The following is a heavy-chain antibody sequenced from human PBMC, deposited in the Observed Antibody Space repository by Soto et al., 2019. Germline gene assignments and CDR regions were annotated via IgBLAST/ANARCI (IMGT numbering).Heavy chain of an antibody. CDR1: GASVSISSYL. CDR3: ATTRTMITP. J-gene: IGHJ5*02. CDR2: IYYSGNT. D-gene: IGHD3-16*01. Sequence: SETLSLTCRVSGASVSISSYLWGWIRQAPGKGLEWIGSIYYSGNTYYNPSLKSRVTISVDTSKNQFSLKLNSVTAADTAVYYCATTRTMITPWGQGTLVTVSS. V-gene: IGHV4-39*01.